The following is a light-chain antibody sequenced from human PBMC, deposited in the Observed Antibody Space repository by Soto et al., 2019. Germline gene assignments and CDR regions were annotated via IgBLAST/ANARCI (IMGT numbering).Light chain of an antibody. CDR3: CSYTDGSSLL. CDR1: NSDVATYNY. Sequence: QSALTQPASVSGSPGQSITISCTGSNSDVATYNYVSWYQHHPGKAPKLMIYEVTNRPSGVSNRFSGSRSGNTASLTISGLQAEDEADYYCCSYTDGSSLLFGGGTKLTVL. V-gene: IGLV2-23*02. J-gene: IGLJ3*02. CDR2: EVT.